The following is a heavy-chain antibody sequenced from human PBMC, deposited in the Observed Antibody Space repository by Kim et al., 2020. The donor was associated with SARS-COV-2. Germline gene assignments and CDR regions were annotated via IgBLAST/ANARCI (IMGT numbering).Heavy chain of an antibody. D-gene: IGHD3-16*01. CDR1: GYTFTSYY. J-gene: IGHJ6*02. CDR3: ARDVSRGGIYYGMDV. V-gene: IGHV1-46*01. Sequence: ASVKVSCKASGYTFTSYYMHWVRQAPGQGLEWMGIINPSGGSTRYAQKFQDIVTMTRDTSTSTVYMELSSLRSEDTAVYYCARDVSRGGIYYGMDVWGQGTSVTVSS. CDR2: INPSGGST.